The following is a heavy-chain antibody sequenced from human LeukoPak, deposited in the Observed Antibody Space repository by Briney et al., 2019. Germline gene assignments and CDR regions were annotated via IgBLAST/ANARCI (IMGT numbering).Heavy chain of an antibody. Sequence: SETLSLTCAVYGGSFSGYYWSWIRQPPGKGLEWIGEINHSGSTNYNPSLKSQVTISVDTSKNQFSLKLSSVTAADTAVYYCARGRPAVVDYWGQGTLVTVSS. CDR1: GGSFSGYY. J-gene: IGHJ4*02. CDR2: INHSGST. V-gene: IGHV4-34*01. D-gene: IGHD6-19*01. CDR3: ARGRPAVVDY.